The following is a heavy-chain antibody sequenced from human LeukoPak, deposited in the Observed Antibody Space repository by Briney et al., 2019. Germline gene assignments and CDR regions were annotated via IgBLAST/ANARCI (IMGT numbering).Heavy chain of an antibody. D-gene: IGHD2-15*01. V-gene: IGHV4-39*07. Sequence: SETLSLTCTVSGDSISSYNYFWGWIRQPPGKGLEWIGNDYYSGRTYHNPSLKSRVTMSVDTSMNQFSLKLSSVTAADTALYYCARVAGRYCGGDSCYSRLDYWGQGTLVTVSS. CDR2: DYYSGRT. CDR1: GDSISSYNYF. J-gene: IGHJ4*02. CDR3: ARVAGRYCGGDSCYSRLDY.